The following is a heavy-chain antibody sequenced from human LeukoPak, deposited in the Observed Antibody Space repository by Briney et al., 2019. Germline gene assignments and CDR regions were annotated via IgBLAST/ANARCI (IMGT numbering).Heavy chain of an antibody. CDR2: IIPILGIA. D-gene: IGHD2-2*01. V-gene: IGHV1-69*04. CDR3: AGPVGYCSSTSCYFFMGGSEYYYYGMDV. J-gene: IGHJ6*02. CDR1: GGTFSSYA. Sequence: SVKVSCKASGGTFSSYAISWVRQAPGQGLEWMGRIIPILGIANYAQKFQGRVTITADKSTSTAYMELSSLRSEDTAVYYCAGPVGYCSSTSCYFFMGGSEYYYYGMDVWGQGTTVTVSS.